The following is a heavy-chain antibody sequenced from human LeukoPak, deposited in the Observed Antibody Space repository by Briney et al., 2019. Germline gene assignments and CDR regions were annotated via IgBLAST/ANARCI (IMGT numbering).Heavy chain of an antibody. CDR2: IKHDGSEK. Sequence: PGGSLRLSCAASGFTFTTYWMSWVRQAPGKGLEWMANIKHDGSEKYYVDSVKGRFTISRDNAKNSLYLQMNSLRAEDTAVYYCARDGGGYCSSTSCHGDAFDIWGQGTMVTVSS. V-gene: IGHV3-7*01. D-gene: IGHD2-2*01. J-gene: IGHJ3*02. CDR1: GFTFTTYW. CDR3: ARDGGGYCSSTSCHGDAFDI.